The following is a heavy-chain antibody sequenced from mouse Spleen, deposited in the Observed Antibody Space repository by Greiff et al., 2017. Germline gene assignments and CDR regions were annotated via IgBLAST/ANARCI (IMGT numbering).Heavy chain of an antibody. CDR1: GFTFRDYY. J-gene: IGHJ2*01. Sequence: VQLQQSGAELVRPGASVKLSCTASGFTFRDYYMHWVKQRPEQGLEWIGRIDPEDGDTEYAPKFQGKATMTADTSSNTAYLQLSSLTSEDTAVYYCTTYEYDHFDYGGQGNTLTVSS. D-gene: IGHD2-4*01. CDR3: TTYEYDHFDY. V-gene: IGHV14-1*01. CDR2: IDPEDGDT.